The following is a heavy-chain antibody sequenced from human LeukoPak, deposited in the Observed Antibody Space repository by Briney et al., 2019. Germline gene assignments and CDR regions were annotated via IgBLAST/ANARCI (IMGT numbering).Heavy chain of an antibody. CDR3: ARGRRDGYNLGY. D-gene: IGHD5-24*01. V-gene: IGHV3-23*01. J-gene: IGHJ4*02. Sequence: GGSLRLSCAASGFTFSNYWVNWVRQAPGKGLEWVSAISGSGGSTYYADSVKGRFTISRDNSKNTLYLQMNSLRAEDTAVYYCARGRRDGYNLGYWGQGTLVAVSS. CDR2: ISGSGGST. CDR1: GFTFSNYW.